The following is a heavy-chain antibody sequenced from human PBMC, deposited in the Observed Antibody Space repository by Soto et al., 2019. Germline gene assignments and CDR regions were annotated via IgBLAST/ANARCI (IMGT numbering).Heavy chain of an antibody. CDR3: ARVNRSSSSSGEYFQH. J-gene: IGHJ1*01. Sequence: PSETLSLTCTVSGGSISSGGYYWSWIRQHPGKDLEWIGYIYYSGSTYYNPSLKSRVTISVDTSKNQFSLKLSSVTAADTAVYYCARVNRSSSSSGEYFQHWGQGTLVTVSS. V-gene: IGHV4-31*03. D-gene: IGHD6-13*01. CDR1: GGSISSGGYY. CDR2: IYYSGST.